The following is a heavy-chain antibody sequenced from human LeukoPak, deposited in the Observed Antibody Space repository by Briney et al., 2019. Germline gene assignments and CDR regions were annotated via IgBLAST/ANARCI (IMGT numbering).Heavy chain of an antibody. CDR2: ISGSGGST. J-gene: IGHJ4*02. V-gene: IGHV3-23*01. Sequence: GGSLRLSCAASGFTFSSYAMSWVRQAPGTGLEWVSAISGSGGSTYYADSVTGRFTISRDNSKNTLYLQMNGLRAEDTAVYFCAKGGDGRYYSRADYWGQGTLVTVSS. D-gene: IGHD2-21*01. CDR1: GFTFSSYA. CDR3: AKGGDGRYYSRADY.